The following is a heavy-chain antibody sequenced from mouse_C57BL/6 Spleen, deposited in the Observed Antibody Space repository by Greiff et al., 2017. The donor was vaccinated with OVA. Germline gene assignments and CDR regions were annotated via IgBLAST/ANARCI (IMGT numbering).Heavy chain of an antibody. V-gene: IGHV5-6*01. CDR1: GFTFSSYG. CDR2: ISSGGSYT. CDR3: ARQRGYYGSSRYYYAMDY. Sequence: EVHLVESGGDLVKPGGSLKLSCAASGFTFSSYGMSWVRQTPDKRLEWVATISSGGSYTYYPDSVKGRFTISRDNAKNTLYLQMSSLKSEDTAMYYCARQRGYYGSSRYYYAMDYWGQGTSVTVSS. J-gene: IGHJ4*01. D-gene: IGHD1-1*01.